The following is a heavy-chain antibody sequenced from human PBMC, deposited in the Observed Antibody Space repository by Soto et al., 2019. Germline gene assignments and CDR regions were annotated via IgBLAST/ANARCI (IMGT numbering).Heavy chain of an antibody. D-gene: IGHD7-27*01. J-gene: IGHJ4*02. V-gene: IGHV4-59*11. Sequence: QVQLQESGPGLVKPSETLSLTCSVSGGSISNHYWSWIRQPPGKGLEWIGYIYYNGNTNYNPSLKSRFTMSVDTSWNQISMKLTTVTAADTAVYYCTRANCYSEYWGQGTLVTVSS. CDR2: IYYNGNT. CDR3: TRANCYSEY. CDR1: GGSISNHY.